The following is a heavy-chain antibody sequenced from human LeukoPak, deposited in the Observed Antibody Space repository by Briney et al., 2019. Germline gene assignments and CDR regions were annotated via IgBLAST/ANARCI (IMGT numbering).Heavy chain of an antibody. D-gene: IGHD3-22*01. Sequence: GGSLRLSCAASGFTFSNYAMSWVRQAPGKGLEWVSAISGSGGSTYYADSVKGRFTISRDNSKNTLYLQMNSLRAEDTAVYYCAKDWEAAYYYDSSGYGALDYWGQGTLVTVSS. J-gene: IGHJ4*02. CDR2: ISGSGGST. V-gene: IGHV3-23*01. CDR3: AKDWEAAYYYDSSGYGALDY. CDR1: GFTFSNYA.